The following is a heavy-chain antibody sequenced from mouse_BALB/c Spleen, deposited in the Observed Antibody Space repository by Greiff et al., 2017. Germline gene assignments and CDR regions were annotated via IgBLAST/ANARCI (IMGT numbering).Heavy chain of an antibody. Sequence: VKFVESGGGLVQPGGSRKLSCAASGFTFSSFGTHWVRQAPEKGPEWVAYIRSVSSTIYYADTVKGRFTISRDNPKKTLFLQMTSLRSEDTAMYYCARGGKGYYYAVAYWGQGTSVTVSS. CDR3: ARGGKGYYYAVAY. CDR1: GFTFSSFG. J-gene: IGHJ4*01. CDR2: IRSVSSTI. V-gene: IGHV5-17*02.